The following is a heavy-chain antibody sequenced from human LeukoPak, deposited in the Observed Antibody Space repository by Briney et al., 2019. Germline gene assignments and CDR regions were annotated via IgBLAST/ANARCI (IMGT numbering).Heavy chain of an antibody. D-gene: IGHD5-18*01. V-gene: IGHV3-74*01. J-gene: IGHJ4*02. CDR2: VKGDGRTT. Sequence: GGSLRLSCAASGLTFSDFWMHWVRQPPGKGLVWVALVKGDGRTTIYADSVKGRFTISRDNAKNTLYLRMNSLRADDSGVYYCATGHSYGYDYWGQGVLVTVSS. CDR3: ATGHSYGYDY. CDR1: GLTFSDFW.